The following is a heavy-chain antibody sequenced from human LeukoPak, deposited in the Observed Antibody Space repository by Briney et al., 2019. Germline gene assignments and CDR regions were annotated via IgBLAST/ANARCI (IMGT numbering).Heavy chain of an antibody. D-gene: IGHD3-22*01. CDR2: IYRGGTT. J-gene: IGHJ4*02. CDR1: GFTVRSNY. V-gene: IGHV3-66*01. CDR3: ARDSSGYHFDD. Sequence: GGSLRLSCAASGFTVRSNYMSGVRQAPGKGLEWVSVIYRGGTTYYADSVKGRFTISRDNSKNTLHLQMNSLRAEDTAVYYCARDSSGYHFDDWGQGTLVTVSS.